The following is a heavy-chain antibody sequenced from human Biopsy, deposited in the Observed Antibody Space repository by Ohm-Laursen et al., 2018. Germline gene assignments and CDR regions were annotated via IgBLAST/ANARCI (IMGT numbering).Heavy chain of an antibody. V-gene: IGHV1-2*02. D-gene: IGHD3-16*01. Sequence: ASVKVSCNASGYTFTDYFLHWVRQAPGQGPEWMGWISPSSGGTNYAQKFQGRVTMIRDTSATTGYMELNSLRSDDTAVYYCARDIMNPIGGLGARSDVFDVWGQGTMVTVSS. J-gene: IGHJ3*01. CDR3: ARDIMNPIGGLGARSDVFDV. CDR2: ISPSSGGT. CDR1: GYTFTDYF.